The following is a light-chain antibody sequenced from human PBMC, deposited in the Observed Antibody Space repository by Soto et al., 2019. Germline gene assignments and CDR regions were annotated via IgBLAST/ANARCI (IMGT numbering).Light chain of an antibody. J-gene: IGLJ2*01. CDR3: SSYTSSSSVV. Sequence: QSALTQPASVSGSPGQSSTISCTGTSSDVGGYNYVSWYQQHPGKAPKLMIYDVSNRPSRVSNRFSGSKSGNTASLTISGLQAEDEADYYCSSYTSSSSVVFGGGTQLTVL. CDR1: SSDVGGYNY. CDR2: DVS. V-gene: IGLV2-14*01.